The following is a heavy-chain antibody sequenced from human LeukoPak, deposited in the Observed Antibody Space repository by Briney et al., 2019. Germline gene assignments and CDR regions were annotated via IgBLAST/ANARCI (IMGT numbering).Heavy chain of an antibody. D-gene: IGHD3-10*01. Sequence: SETLSLTCTVSGGSISSYYWSWIRQPPGKGLEWIGYIYHSGSTYYNPSLKSRVTISVDRFKNQFSLKLSSVTAADTAVYYCARNHYYGSGSYQWGYWGQGTLVTVSS. CDR1: GGSISSYY. CDR2: IYHSGST. J-gene: IGHJ4*02. CDR3: ARNHYYGSGSYQWGY. V-gene: IGHV4-59*12.